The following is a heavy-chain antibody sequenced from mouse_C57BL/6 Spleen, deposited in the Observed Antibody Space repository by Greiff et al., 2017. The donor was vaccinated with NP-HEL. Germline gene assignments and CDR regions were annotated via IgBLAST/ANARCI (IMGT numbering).Heavy chain of an antibody. D-gene: IGHD1-1*01. CDR1: GYTFTDYE. CDR2: IDPETGGT. CDR3: ARRHYYGSSFAMDY. J-gene: IGHJ4*01. V-gene: IGHV1-15*01. Sequence: VQLQQSGAELVRPGASVTLSCKASGYTFTDYEMHWVKQTPVHGLEWIGAIDPETGGTAYNQKFKGQAILTADKSSSTAYMELRSLTSEDSAVYYCARRHYYGSSFAMDYWGQGASVTVSS.